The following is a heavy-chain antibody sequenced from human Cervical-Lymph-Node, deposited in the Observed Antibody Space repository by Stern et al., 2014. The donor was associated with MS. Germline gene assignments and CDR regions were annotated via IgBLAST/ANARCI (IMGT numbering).Heavy chain of an antibody. CDR2: IHYSGGT. J-gene: IGHJ6*02. V-gene: IGHV4-39*01. Sequence: QVQLQESGPGLVKSSETLSLTCTVSGGSISSSIYYWGWIRQPPGKGLEWLGGIHYSGGTYYNPFLERGVTISVDTSKKQFSLRLSSGTAADTAVYYCVRLPQYYDFYYGMDVWGQGTTVTVSS. D-gene: IGHD3/OR15-3a*01. CDR1: GGSISSSIYY. CDR3: VRLPQYYDFYYGMDV.